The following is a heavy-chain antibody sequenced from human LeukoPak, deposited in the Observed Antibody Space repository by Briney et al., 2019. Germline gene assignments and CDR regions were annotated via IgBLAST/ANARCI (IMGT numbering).Heavy chain of an antibody. CDR3: ARKAGDW. Sequence: SETLSLTCTVSGGSISNYHWSWIRQPPGKGLEWIGYIYYSGSTNYNPSLKSRVTISLDTSKNQVSLRLSSVTAADTAVYYCARKAGDWWGQGTLVTVPS. CDR1: GGSISNYH. D-gene: IGHD3-9*01. V-gene: IGHV4-59*08. J-gene: IGHJ4*02. CDR2: IYYSGST.